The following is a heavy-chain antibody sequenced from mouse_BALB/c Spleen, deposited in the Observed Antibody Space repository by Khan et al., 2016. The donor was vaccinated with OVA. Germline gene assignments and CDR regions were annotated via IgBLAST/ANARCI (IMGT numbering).Heavy chain of an antibody. Sequence: QVQLKQSGAELARPGASVKLSCKASGYIFTDYNINWMRQRTGQGLEWIGEIYPGSDNTYYNERFKGKATLTVDQSSSTAYMQLSSMTSGDSAVYLCTREWAAWFPYWGQGTLVTVSA. V-gene: IGHV1-77*01. J-gene: IGHJ3*01. CDR1: GYIFTDYN. CDR3: TREWAAWFPY. CDR2: IYPGSDNT.